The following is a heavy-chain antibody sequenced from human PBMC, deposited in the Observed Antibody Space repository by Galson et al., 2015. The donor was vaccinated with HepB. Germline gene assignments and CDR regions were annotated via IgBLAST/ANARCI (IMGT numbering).Heavy chain of an antibody. CDR3: ARETGWGSYDAFDI. CDR2: ISAYNGNT. CDR1: GYTFTSYG. V-gene: IGHV1-18*01. D-gene: IGHD1-26*01. Sequence: VKVSCKASGYTFTSYGISWVRQAPGQGLEWMGWISAYNGNTNYAQKLQGRVTMTTDTSTSTAYMELRSLRSDDTAVYYCARETGWGSYDAFDIWGQGTMVTVSS. J-gene: IGHJ3*02.